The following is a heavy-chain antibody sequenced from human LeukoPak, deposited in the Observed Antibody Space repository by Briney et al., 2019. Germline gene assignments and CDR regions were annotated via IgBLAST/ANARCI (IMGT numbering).Heavy chain of an antibody. CDR1: GGTFSSYA. CDR2: IIPIFGTA. CDR3: ARMGPVSSTSSTENYGYYYMDV. D-gene: IGHD2-2*01. V-gene: IGHV1-69*13. Sequence: GASVKVSCKASGGTFSSYAISWVRQAPGQGLEWMGGIIPIFGTANYAQKFQGRVTITADESTSTAYMELSSLRSEDTAVYYCARMGPVSSTSSTENYGYYYMDVWGKGTTVTVSS. J-gene: IGHJ6*03.